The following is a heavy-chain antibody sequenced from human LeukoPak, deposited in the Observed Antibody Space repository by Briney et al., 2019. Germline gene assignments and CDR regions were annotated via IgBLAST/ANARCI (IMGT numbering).Heavy chain of an antibody. CDR2: IYSGGST. Sequence: GGSLRLSCAPSGFTVSSNYMSWVRQAPGKGLEWVSVIYSGGSTYYADSVKGRFTISRDDAKNTLYLQMNSLRAEDTAVYYCARETEYYGSGSYYIGYWGQGTLVTVSS. V-gene: IGHV3-53*01. J-gene: IGHJ4*02. CDR1: GFTVSSNY. D-gene: IGHD3-10*01. CDR3: ARETEYYGSGSYYIGY.